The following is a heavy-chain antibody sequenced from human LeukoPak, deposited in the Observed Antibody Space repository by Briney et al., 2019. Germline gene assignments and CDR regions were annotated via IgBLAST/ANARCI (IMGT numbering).Heavy chain of an antibody. V-gene: IGHV3-21*01. CDR3: ARDIVVVAATDPY. CDR2: ISSSSSYI. Sequence: PGGSLRLSCAASGFTFSSYSMNLVRQAPGKGLEWVSSISSSSSYIYYADSVKGRFTISRDNAKNSLYLQMNSLRAEDTAVYYCARDIVVVAATDPYWGQGTLVTVSS. CDR1: GFTFSSYS. J-gene: IGHJ4*02. D-gene: IGHD2-15*01.